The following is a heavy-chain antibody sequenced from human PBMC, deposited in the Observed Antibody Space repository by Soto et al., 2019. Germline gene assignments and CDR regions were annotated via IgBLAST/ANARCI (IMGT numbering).Heavy chain of an antibody. CDR3: AKDALARGRRNMDHFDY. CDR2: ISYDGSNK. V-gene: IGHV3-30*18. J-gene: IGHJ4*02. Sequence: QVQLVESGGGVVQPGRSLRLSCAAPGFTFSSYGMHWVRQAPGKGLEWVAVISYDGSNKYYADSVKGRFTISRDNSKNTLYLQMNSLRAEDTAVYYCAKDALARGRRNMDHFDYWGQGTLVTVSS. CDR1: GFTFSSYG. D-gene: IGHD1-26*01.